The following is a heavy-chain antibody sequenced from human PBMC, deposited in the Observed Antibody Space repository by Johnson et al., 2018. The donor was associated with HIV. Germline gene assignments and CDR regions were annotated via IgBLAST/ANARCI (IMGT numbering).Heavy chain of an antibody. J-gene: IGHJ3*02. CDR2: ISWNSGSI. Sequence: EVRLVESGGGLVQPGRSLRLSCAASGFTFDDYAMHWVRQAPGKGLEWVSGISWNSGSIGYADSVKGRFTISRDNAKNSLYLQMNSLRAEDTALYYCARATAYGGRVDGFDIWGQGTMVTVSS. D-gene: IGHD4-23*01. V-gene: IGHV3-9*01. CDR1: GFTFDDYA. CDR3: ARATAYGGRVDGFDI.